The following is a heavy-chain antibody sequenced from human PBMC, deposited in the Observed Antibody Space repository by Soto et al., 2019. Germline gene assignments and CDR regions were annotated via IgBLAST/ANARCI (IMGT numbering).Heavy chain of an antibody. D-gene: IGHD1-7*01. V-gene: IGHV3-33*01. CDR1: ESIFNGYG. Sequence: LVESGGGVVQPGTSLRLSCEASESIFNGYGMHWVHQAPGKGLEWVAVIWYDGSQKYYADSVKGRFTISRDNSKNMLYLQMDSLRAEDTALYYCAGDGIGGTAFRGFCDHWGQGTLVTVSS. CDR3: AGDGIGGTAFRGFCDH. CDR2: IWYDGSQK. J-gene: IGHJ4*02.